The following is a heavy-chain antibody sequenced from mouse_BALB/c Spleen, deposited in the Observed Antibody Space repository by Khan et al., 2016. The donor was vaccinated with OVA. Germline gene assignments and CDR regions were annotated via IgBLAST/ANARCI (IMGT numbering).Heavy chain of an antibody. J-gene: IGHJ3*01. V-gene: IGHV1S81*02. CDR3: TRSGYGAFAY. CDR2: INPSNGGT. D-gene: IGHD1-1*02. Sequence: VQLQQSGAELVKPGASVRLSCKASGYTFTSYYLYWVKQRPGHGLEWIGDINPSNGGTNFNENFKTKATLTVDKSSSKAYMQLSSLTSEDSAVYYCTRSGYGAFAYWGQGTLVTVSA. CDR1: GYTFTSYY.